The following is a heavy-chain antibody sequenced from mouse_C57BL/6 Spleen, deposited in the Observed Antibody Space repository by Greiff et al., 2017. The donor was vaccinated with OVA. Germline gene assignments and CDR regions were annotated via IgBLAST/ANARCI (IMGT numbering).Heavy chain of an antibody. J-gene: IGHJ4*01. CDR2: IYPGDGDT. CDR1: GYAFSSYW. CDR3: ARIYYDDYYAMDY. Sequence: LVESGAELVKPGASVKISCKASGYAFSSYWMNWVKQRPGKGLEWIGQIYPGDGDTNYNGKFKGKATLTADKSSSTAYMQLSSLTSEDSAVYFCARIYYDDYYAMDYWGQGTSVTVSS. V-gene: IGHV1-80*01. D-gene: IGHD2-4*01.